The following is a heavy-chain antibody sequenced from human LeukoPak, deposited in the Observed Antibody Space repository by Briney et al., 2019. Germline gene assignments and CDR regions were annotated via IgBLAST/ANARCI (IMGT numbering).Heavy chain of an antibody. J-gene: IGHJ4*02. D-gene: IGHD3-3*01. V-gene: IGHV3-30-3*01. CDR2: ISYDGSNK. CDR3: ARSSGPNSITVFGVVTPKFDY. Sequence: GGSLRLSCAASGFTFNSYAINWVRQARGKGLEWVAFISYDGSNKYYADSVKGRFTISRDNSKNMLYLQMNSLRAEDTAVYYCARSSGPNSITVFGVVTPKFDYWGQGTLVTVSS. CDR1: GFTFNSYA.